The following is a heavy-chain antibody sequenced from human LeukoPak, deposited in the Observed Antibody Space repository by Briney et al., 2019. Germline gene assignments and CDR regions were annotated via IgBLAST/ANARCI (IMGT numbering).Heavy chain of an antibody. CDR1: GGTFSSYA. D-gene: IGHD5-24*01. CDR3: ARGGEPWLQFLY. CDR2: IIPIFGTA. V-gene: IGHV1-69*01. Sequence: SVKVSCRASGGTFSSYAISRVRQAPGQGLEWMGGIIPIFGTANYAQKFQGRVTITADESTSTAYMELSSLRSEDTTVYYCARGGEPWLQFLYCGKGSLVTVSS. J-gene: IGHJ4*02.